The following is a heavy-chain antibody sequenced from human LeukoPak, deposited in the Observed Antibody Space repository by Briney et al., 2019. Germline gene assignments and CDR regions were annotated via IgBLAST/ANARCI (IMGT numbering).Heavy chain of an antibody. CDR2: IKPSDGFT. Sequence: ASVKVSCKASGYTFTSYYVRWVRQAPGQGLEWMGVIKPSDGFTSYAQKFQGRLTVTRDMSTSTVYMELNSLRSEDTAVYFCGREIEGTTDYWGQGTLVTVSS. J-gene: IGHJ4*02. D-gene: IGHD1-7*01. CDR3: GREIEGTTDY. CDR1: GYTFTSYY. V-gene: IGHV1-46*01.